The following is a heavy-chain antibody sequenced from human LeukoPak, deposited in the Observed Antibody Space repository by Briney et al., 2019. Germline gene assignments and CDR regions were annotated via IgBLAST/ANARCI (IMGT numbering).Heavy chain of an antibody. CDR3: ARDYGGNSGNSAFDI. Sequence: PGRSLRLSCAASGFTFSSYAMHWVRQAPGKGLEWVAFISYDGSNKYYADSVKGRFTISRDNSKNTLYLQMNSLRAEDTAVYFCARDYGGNSGNSAFDIWGQGTMVTVSS. CDR2: ISYDGSNK. V-gene: IGHV3-30-3*01. J-gene: IGHJ3*02. D-gene: IGHD4-23*01. CDR1: GFTFSSYA.